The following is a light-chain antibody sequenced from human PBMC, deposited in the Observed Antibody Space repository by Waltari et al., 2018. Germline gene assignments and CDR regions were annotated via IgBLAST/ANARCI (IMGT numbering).Light chain of an antibody. V-gene: IGLV2-14*01. Sequence: QSALTQPASVSGSPGQSITISCTRSSSNLGGSSFVSWYQQHPGKAPKLMIYDVSHRPSGVSNRFSGSKSGNTASLTISGLQPEDEADYYCSSYTSIIPPFLFGTGTKVTVL. CDR1: SSNLGGSSF. J-gene: IGLJ1*01. CDR3: SSYTSIIPPFL. CDR2: DVS.